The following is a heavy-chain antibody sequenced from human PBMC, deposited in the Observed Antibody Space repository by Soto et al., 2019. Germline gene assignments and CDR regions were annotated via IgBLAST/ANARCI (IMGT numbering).Heavy chain of an antibody. D-gene: IGHD3-10*01. V-gene: IGHV4-59*08. CDR3: AGVDYYGSGSYPPVYYMDV. Sequence: LSLTCTVSGGSISSYYWSWIRQPPGKGLEWIGYIYYSGSTNYNPSLKSRVTISVDTSKNQFSLKLSSVTAADTAVYYCAGVDYYGSGSYPPVYYMDVWGKGTTVTVSS. CDR1: GGSISSYY. J-gene: IGHJ6*03. CDR2: IYYSGST.